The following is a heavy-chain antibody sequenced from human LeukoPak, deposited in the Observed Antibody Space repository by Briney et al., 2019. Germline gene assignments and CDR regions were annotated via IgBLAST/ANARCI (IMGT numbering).Heavy chain of an antibody. Sequence: GGSLRLSCAASGFTFSGSAMHWVRQASGKGLEWVGRIRSKANSYATAYAASVKGRFTISRDDSKNTAYLQMNSPKTEDTAVYYCTTDQDTAMAQPFDYWGQGTLVTVSS. J-gene: IGHJ4*02. CDR3: TTDQDTAMAQPFDY. CDR1: GFTFSGSA. D-gene: IGHD5-18*01. V-gene: IGHV3-73*01. CDR2: IRSKANSYAT.